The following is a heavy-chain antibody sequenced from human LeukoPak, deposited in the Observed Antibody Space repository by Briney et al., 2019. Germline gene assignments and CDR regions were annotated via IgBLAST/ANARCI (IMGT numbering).Heavy chain of an antibody. V-gene: IGHV3-23*01. Sequence: PGGSLRLSCAASGFSFSTYAMSWVRLAPGKGLEWVSSISGSGDNTYYAESVKGRFTISRDNSKNTQYLQMNSLRAEDTAVYYCAKLPPPGGVYAYGWGTWGQGTLVTVSS. CDR1: GFSFSTYA. J-gene: IGHJ5*02. CDR3: AKLPPPGGVYAYGWGT. D-gene: IGHD3-16*01. CDR2: ISGSGDNT.